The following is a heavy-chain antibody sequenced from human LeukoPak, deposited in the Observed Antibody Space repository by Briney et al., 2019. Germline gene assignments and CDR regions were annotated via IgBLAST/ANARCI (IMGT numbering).Heavy chain of an antibody. CDR2: IYYSGST. Sequence: PSETLSLTCTVSGGSISSSSYYWGWIRQPPGKGLEWIGSIYYSGSTYYNPSLKSRVTISVDTSKNQFSLKLSSVTAADTAVYYCAVGYGYCSSTSCYSSWFDPWGQGTLVTASS. J-gene: IGHJ5*02. V-gene: IGHV4-39*01. CDR3: AVGYGYCSSTSCYSSWFDP. CDR1: GGSISSSSYY. D-gene: IGHD2-2*02.